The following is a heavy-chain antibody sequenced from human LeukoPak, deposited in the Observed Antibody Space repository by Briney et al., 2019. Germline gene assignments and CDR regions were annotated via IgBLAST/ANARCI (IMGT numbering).Heavy chain of an antibody. Sequence: PSETLSLTCTVSGLPISSYYLSWIRQPPGKGLEWIGYIYYSWRNNYNPSLKSRVTISVDTSKNQFSLKLSSVTAADTAVYYCARCSSSFPYYYYMDVWGKGTTVTVSS. CDR2: IYYSWRN. CDR1: GLPISSYY. V-gene: IGHV4-59*01. J-gene: IGHJ6*03. CDR3: ARCSSSFPYYYYMDV. D-gene: IGHD6-6*01.